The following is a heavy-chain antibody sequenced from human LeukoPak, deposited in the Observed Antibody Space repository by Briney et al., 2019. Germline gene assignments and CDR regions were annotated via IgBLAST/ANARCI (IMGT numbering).Heavy chain of an antibody. V-gene: IGHV1-69*05. Sequence: SVKVSCKASGGTFSSYAISWVRQAPGQGLEWMGRIIPIFGTANYAQKFQGRVTITTDASTSTAYMELSSLRSEDTAVYYCARLYDILTGQESGDYWGQGTLVTVSS. J-gene: IGHJ4*02. CDR2: IIPIFGTA. CDR1: GGTFSSYA. D-gene: IGHD3-9*01. CDR3: ARLYDILTGQESGDY.